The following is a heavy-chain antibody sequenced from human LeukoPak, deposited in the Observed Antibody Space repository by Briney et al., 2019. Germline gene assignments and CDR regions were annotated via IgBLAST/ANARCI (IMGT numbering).Heavy chain of an antibody. CDR3: ARDSGTTGEVKFDP. CDR2: IGSSGSTI. CDR1: GFTFSSYE. D-gene: IGHD3-10*01. J-gene: IGHJ5*02. V-gene: IGHV3-48*03. Sequence: GGSLRLSCAASGFTFSSYEMNWVRQAPGKGLEWISYIGSSGSTIYYADSVKGRFTISRDNAKNSLYLQMNSLRAEDTAVYYCARDSGTTGEVKFDPWGQGTLVTVSS.